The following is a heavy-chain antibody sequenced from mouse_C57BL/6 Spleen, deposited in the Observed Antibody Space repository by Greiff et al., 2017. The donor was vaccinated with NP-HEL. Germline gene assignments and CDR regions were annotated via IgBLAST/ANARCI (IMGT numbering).Heavy chain of an antibody. CDR1: GYTFTSYD. CDR2: IYPRDGST. CDR3: ARDYGSSYDYFDY. Sequence: QVQLKESGPELVKPGASVKLSCKASGYTFTSYDINWVKQRPGQGLEWIGWIYPRDGSTKYNEKFKGKATLTVDISSSTAYMELHSLTSEDSAVYFCARDYGSSYDYFDYWGQGTTLTVSS. V-gene: IGHV1-85*01. D-gene: IGHD1-1*01. J-gene: IGHJ2*01.